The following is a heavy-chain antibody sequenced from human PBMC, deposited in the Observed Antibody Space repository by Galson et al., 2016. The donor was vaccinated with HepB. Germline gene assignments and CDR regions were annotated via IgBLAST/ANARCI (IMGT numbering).Heavy chain of an antibody. D-gene: IGHD5-18*01. Sequence: SLRLSCAASGFTFSDYYMSWVRQAPGKGLEWVSVFYGGGTINYADSVKGRVTVSRENSENTLFLQMKSLRADDTAVYYCARLRPEYNYAYDYWGQGTLVTVSS. CDR2: FYGGGTI. CDR1: GFTFSDYY. CDR3: ARLRPEYNYAYDY. V-gene: IGHV3-53*01. J-gene: IGHJ4*02.